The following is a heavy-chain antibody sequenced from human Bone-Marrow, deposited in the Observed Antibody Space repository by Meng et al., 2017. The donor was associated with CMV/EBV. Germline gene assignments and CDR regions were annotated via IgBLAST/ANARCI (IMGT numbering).Heavy chain of an antibody. J-gene: IGHJ4*02. D-gene: IGHD3-22*01. V-gene: IGHV4-34*01. Sequence: YGGSFSGYYWSWIRQPPGKGLGWIGEVNHSGSTNYNPSLKSRVTISVDTSKNQFSLKLSSVTAADTAVYYCARGKTVKRTSSGHFDYWGQGTLVTVSS. CDR3: ARGKTVKRTSSGHFDY. CDR2: VNHSGST. CDR1: GGSFSGYY.